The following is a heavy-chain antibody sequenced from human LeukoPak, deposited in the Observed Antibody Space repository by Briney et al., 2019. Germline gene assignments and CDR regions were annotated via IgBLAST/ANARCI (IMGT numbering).Heavy chain of an antibody. Sequence: ASVKVSCKASGYTFTGCYMHWVRQAPGQGLEWMGWINPNSGGTNYAQKFQGRVTMTRDTSISTAYMELSRLRSDDTAVYYCARDGIAARPVGYWGQGTLVTVSS. CDR2: INPNSGGT. CDR3: ARDGIAARPVGY. CDR1: GYTFTGCY. D-gene: IGHD6-6*01. V-gene: IGHV1-2*02. J-gene: IGHJ4*02.